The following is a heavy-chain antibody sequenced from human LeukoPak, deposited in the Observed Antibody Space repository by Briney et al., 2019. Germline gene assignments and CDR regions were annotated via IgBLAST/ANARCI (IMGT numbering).Heavy chain of an antibody. CDR2: IIPIFGTA. CDR1: GGTFSSYV. J-gene: IGHJ6*04. CDR3: ASGPGLGYCSSTSCYNYYGMDV. D-gene: IGHD2-2*02. V-gene: IGHV1-69*06. Sequence: GSSVKVSCKASGGTFSSYVISWVRQAPGQGLEWMGGIIPIFGTANYAQKFQGRVTITADKSTSTAYMELSSLRSEDTAVYYCASGPGLGYCSSTSCYNYYGMDVWGKGTTVTVSS.